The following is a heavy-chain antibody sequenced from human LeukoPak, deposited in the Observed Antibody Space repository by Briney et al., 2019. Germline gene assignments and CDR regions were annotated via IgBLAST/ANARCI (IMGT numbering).Heavy chain of an antibody. CDR1: GFTVSSNY. CDR3: GRNGPCSDGTCYSDT. J-gene: IGHJ4*02. D-gene: IGHD2-15*01. Sequence: GGSLRLSCAASGFTVSSNYMSWVRQAPGKGLEWVSVIYSGGSTYYADSVKGRFTISRDNSENTLYLQMNSLRAEDTAVYYCGRNGPCSDGTCYSDTWGQGALVTVSS. V-gene: IGHV3-66*01. CDR2: IYSGGST.